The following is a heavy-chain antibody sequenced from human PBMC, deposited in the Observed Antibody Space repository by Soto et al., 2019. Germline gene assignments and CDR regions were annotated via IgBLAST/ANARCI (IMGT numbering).Heavy chain of an antibody. J-gene: IGHJ6*02. V-gene: IGHV3-30*18. Sequence: GGSLRLSCAAYGFTLTTYCIHWVRQAPSNGLEWVAVISYDGSNKYYADSVKGRFTISRDNSKNTLYLQMHSLRAEATAVYYCAKLRGYSGYDLPRSVNYYYAIGGRGQRATGTLS. CDR3: AKLRGYSGYDLPRSVNYYYAIGG. CDR2: ISYDGSNK. D-gene: IGHD5-12*01. CDR1: GFTLTTYC.